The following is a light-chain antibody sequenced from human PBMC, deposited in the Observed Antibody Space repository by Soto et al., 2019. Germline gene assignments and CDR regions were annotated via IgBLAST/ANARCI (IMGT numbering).Light chain of an antibody. CDR3: QQDGSSPFT. Sequence: EIVLTQSPATLSLSPGERATLSCGASQSVSRTYLAWYQQKPGLAPRLPIYDASSRATGIPDRFSGSGSGTDFTLSISRLEPEDFAVYYCQQDGSSPFTFGQGTKLEI. CDR2: DAS. J-gene: IGKJ2*01. CDR1: QSVSRTY. V-gene: IGKV3D-20*01.